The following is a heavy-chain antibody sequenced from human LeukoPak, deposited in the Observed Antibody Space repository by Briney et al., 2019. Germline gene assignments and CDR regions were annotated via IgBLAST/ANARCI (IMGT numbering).Heavy chain of an antibody. Sequence: KSGESLKISCKGSGYSFTSYWIGWVRQMPGKGPEWMGNIYPGDSDTRYSPSFQGRVTISADKSISTAYLQWSSLKASDTAMYYCARQFPYGSGTPNDAFDIWGQGTMVTVSS. J-gene: IGHJ3*02. CDR3: ARQFPYGSGTPNDAFDI. CDR1: GYSFTSYW. CDR2: IYPGDSDT. V-gene: IGHV5-51*01. D-gene: IGHD3-10*01.